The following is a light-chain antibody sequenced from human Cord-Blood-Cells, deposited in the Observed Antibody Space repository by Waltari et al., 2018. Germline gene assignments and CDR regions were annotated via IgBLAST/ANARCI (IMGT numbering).Light chain of an antibody. J-gene: IGKJ5*01. CDR1: QGISTY. CDR2: AAS. Sequence: DIQLTQSPSSLSASVGDRVTITCRASQGISTYLAWFQQKPGKAPNSLIYAASSLQSGVPSKFSGSGSGTDFTLTISSLQPEDFATYYCQQYNSYPITFGQGTRLEIK. CDR3: QQYNSYPIT. V-gene: IGKV1-16*02.